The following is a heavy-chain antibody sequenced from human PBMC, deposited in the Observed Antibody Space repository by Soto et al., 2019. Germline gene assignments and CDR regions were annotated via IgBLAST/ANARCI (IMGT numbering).Heavy chain of an antibody. CDR2: IYYSGST. V-gene: IGHV4-31*01. J-gene: IGHJ4*02. CDR1: GGSISSGDYY. Sequence: SETLSLTCTVSGGSISSGDYYWSWIRQHPGKGLERIGYIYYSGSTYYNPSLKSQVTISVDTSKNQFSLKLSSVTAADTAVYYCARTTPYYYDSSGYQTDYWGQGTLVTVSS. D-gene: IGHD3-22*01. CDR3: ARTTPYYYDSSGYQTDY.